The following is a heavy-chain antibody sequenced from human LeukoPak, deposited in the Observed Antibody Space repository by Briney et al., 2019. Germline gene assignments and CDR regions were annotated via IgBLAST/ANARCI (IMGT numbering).Heavy chain of an antibody. D-gene: IGHD6-19*01. CDR1: GGSISSGGYY. CDR2: IYYSGST. V-gene: IGHV4-31*03. CDR3: ASARYSSGWYAEGLYFDY. J-gene: IGHJ4*02. Sequence: PSETLSLTCTVSGGSISSGGYYWSWIRQHPGKGLEWIGYIYYSGSTYYNPSLKSRVTISVDTSKNQFSLKLSSVTAADTAVYYCASARYSSGWYAEGLYFDYWGQGTLVTVSS.